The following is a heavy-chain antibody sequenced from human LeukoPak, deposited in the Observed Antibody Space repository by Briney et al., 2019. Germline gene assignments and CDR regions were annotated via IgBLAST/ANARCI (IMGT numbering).Heavy chain of an antibody. CDR2: ISAFNGNT. D-gene: IGHD5-12*01. J-gene: IGHJ4*02. Sequence: ASVTVSYKASGYMFNIYGISWVRQAPGQGLEWMGWISAFNGNTNYARNFQDRVTMTTDTSTSTAYMELTSLRSDDTAVYYCARSPPSTGYDRFDTWGQGTLVTVSS. V-gene: IGHV1-18*01. CDR3: ARSPPSTGYDRFDT. CDR1: GYMFNIYG.